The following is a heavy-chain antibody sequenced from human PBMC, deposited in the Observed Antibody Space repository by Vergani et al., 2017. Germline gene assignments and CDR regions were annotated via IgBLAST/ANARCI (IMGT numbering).Heavy chain of an antibody. D-gene: IGHD4-11*01. Sequence: QVQLQQWGGGLLKPSETLSLTCVVNGGSFTSYHWTWIRQSPGEGLEWVGDIDHTGRPDYNPSLKSRLTMSVDKSRNLFSLTLNSVTATDTAIYFCARVNTETNGQLYYYYYMDVWDQGTAVTVS. J-gene: IGHJ6*03. V-gene: IGHV4-34*01. CDR3: ARVNTETNGQLYYYYYMDV. CDR1: GGSFTSYH. CDR2: IDHTGRP.